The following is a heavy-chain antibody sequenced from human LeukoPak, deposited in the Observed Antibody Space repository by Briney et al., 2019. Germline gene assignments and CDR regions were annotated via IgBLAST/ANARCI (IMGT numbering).Heavy chain of an antibody. V-gene: IGHV1-69*05. Sequence: SVKVSCKASGGTFSSYAISWVRQAPGQGLEWMGGIIPIFGTANYAQKFQGRATITTDESTSTAYMELSSLRSEDTAVYYCARDSESTAMVTIAAFDIWGQGTMVTVSS. CDR2: IIPIFGTA. D-gene: IGHD5-18*01. CDR3: ARDSESTAMVTIAAFDI. J-gene: IGHJ3*02. CDR1: GGTFSSYA.